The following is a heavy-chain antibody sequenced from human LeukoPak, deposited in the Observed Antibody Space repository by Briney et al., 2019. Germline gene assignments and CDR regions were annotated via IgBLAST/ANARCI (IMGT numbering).Heavy chain of an antibody. Sequence: PGGSLRLSCAASGFAFDDYAVHWVRQTPGKGLEWVSGISWNSVRIAYADSVKGRFTISRDNAKNTLYLQMNSLRAEDTAVYYCARDRSDYSSSWYWGNTRPTYYFDYWGQGTLVTVSS. J-gene: IGHJ4*02. CDR3: ARDRSDYSSSWYWGNTRPTYYFDY. D-gene: IGHD6-13*01. V-gene: IGHV3-9*01. CDR1: GFAFDDYA. CDR2: ISWNSVRI.